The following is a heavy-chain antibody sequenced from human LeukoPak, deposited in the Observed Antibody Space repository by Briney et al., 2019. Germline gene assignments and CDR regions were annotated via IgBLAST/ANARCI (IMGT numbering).Heavy chain of an antibody. Sequence: SQTLSLTCTVSGGSISSGGYYWSWIRQHPGKGLEWIGYIYYSGSTYYNPSLKSRVTISVDTSKNQFSLKLSSVTAADTAVYYCAREPSIGGNWFDPWGQGTLVTVSS. CDR1: GGSISSGGYY. J-gene: IGHJ5*02. D-gene: IGHD4-23*01. V-gene: IGHV4-31*03. CDR2: IYYSGST. CDR3: AREPSIGGNWFDP.